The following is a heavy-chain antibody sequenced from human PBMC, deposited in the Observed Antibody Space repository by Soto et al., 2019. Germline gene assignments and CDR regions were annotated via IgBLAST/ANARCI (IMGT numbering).Heavy chain of an antibody. Sequence: QMQLVQSGPEVKKPGTSVKVSCKASGFTFTSSAVQWVRQARGQRLEWIGWIVVGSGNTNYAQKFQERVTITRDMSTSPAYMELSSLRSEDTAVYYWAADFAGSGSLPPVDWGQGTLVTVSS. D-gene: IGHD3-10*01. CDR3: AADFAGSGSLPPVD. CDR2: IVVGSGNT. J-gene: IGHJ4*02. V-gene: IGHV1-58*01. CDR1: GFTFTSSA.